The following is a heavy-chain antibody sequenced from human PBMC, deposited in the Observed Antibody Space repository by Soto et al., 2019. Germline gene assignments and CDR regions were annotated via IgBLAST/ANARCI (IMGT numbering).Heavy chain of an antibody. J-gene: IGHJ4*02. CDR1: GFTFGSYG. CDR2: ISYDGNNK. V-gene: IGHV3-30*18. CDR3: EKERTRQFDY. Sequence: GGSLRLSCAASGFTFGSYGMHWVRQAPGKGLEWVAVISYDGNNKYYADSVKGRLTISRDNSKNTVSLQMNSLRAEDTAVYYCEKERTRQFDYWGQGIPVTVSS. D-gene: IGHD1-1*01.